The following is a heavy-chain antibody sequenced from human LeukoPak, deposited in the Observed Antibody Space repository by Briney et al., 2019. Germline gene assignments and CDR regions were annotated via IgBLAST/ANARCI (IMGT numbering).Heavy chain of an antibody. V-gene: IGHV3-23*01. Sequence: PGGSLRLSCAASGFTFSTYAMTWVRQAPGKGLEWVSSISESGGSTFHADSVKGQFTVSRDNSKNTVYLQMNSLRAEDTAVYYCAKDRLRGAGGYWGQGTLVTVSS. D-gene: IGHD3-16*01. CDR1: GFTFSTYA. J-gene: IGHJ4*02. CDR3: AKDRLRGAGGY. CDR2: ISESGGST.